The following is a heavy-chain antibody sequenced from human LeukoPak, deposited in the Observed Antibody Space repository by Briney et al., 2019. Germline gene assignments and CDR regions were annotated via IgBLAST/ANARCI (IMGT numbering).Heavy chain of an antibody. Sequence: SVKVSCKASGGTFSSYAISWVRQAPGQGLEWMGRIIPIFGTANYAQKFQGRVTITTDESTSTAYMELSSLRSEDTAVDYCATSPKSPPLAFFQPGGKGPLVPFS. J-gene: IGHJ1*01. V-gene: IGHV1-69*05. CDR1: GGTFSSYA. CDR2: IIPIFGTA. CDR3: ATSPKSPPLAFFQP.